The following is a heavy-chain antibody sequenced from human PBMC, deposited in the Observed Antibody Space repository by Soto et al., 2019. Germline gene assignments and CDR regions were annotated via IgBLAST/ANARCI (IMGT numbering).Heavy chain of an antibody. CDR3: AKFTGGRYYYDSSGYLYYFDY. J-gene: IGHJ4*02. CDR1: GFTFSSYA. Sequence: GGSLRLSCAASGFTFSSYAMSWVRQAPGKGLEWVSAISGSGGSTYYADSVKGRFTISRDNSKNTLYLQMNSLRAEDTAVYYCAKFTGGRYYYDSSGYLYYFDYWGQGTLVTVSS. V-gene: IGHV3-23*01. D-gene: IGHD3-22*01. CDR2: ISGSGGST.